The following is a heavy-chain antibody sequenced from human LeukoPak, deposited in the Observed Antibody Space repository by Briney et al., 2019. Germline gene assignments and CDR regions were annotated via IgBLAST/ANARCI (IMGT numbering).Heavy chain of an antibody. V-gene: IGHV3-7*04. Sequence: PGGSLRLSCAASGFTISHYWMSWDRQAPGEGLEWVANINQDGSVEHYVDSVKGRFTISRDNAKNSLYLQMNTLRAEDTAVYDCTRDCRGTGSHDYWGQGGLVTVSS. J-gene: IGHJ4*02. D-gene: IGHD3-10*01. CDR2: INQDGSVE. CDR3: TRDCRGTGSHDY. CDR1: GFTISHYW.